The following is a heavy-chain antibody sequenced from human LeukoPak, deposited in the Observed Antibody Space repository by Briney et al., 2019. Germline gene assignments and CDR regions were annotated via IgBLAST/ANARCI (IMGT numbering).Heavy chain of an antibody. J-gene: IGHJ4*02. Sequence: ASVKVSCKTSGYTFTSYGISWVRQAPGQGLEWMGWMNPNSGNTGYAQKFQGRVTMTRNTSISTAYMELSSLRSEDTAAYYCAKSSSGQPYYFDYWGQGTLVTVSS. D-gene: IGHD6-19*01. CDR2: MNPNSGNT. V-gene: IGHV1-8*02. CDR1: GYTFTSYG. CDR3: AKSSSGQPYYFDY.